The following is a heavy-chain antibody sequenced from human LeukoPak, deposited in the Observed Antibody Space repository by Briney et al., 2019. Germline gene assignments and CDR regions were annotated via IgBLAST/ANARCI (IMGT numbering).Heavy chain of an antibody. D-gene: IGHD3-16*02. CDR1: GFTFSSYG. V-gene: IGHV3-21*04. CDR2: ITSSGTYI. J-gene: IGHJ4*02. Sequence: PGGSLRLSCAASGFTFSSYGMHWFRQAPGRALEWVSSITSSGTYIFYADSVKGRFTISRDNAKNSLYLQMNSLGPEDTAVYYCARVSSGGVNVNAFFDYWGQGTLVTVSS. CDR3: ARVSSGGVNVNAFFDY.